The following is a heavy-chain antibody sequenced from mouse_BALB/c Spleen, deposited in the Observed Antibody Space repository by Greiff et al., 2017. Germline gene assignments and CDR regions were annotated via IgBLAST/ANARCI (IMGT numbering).Heavy chain of an antibody. V-gene: IGHV2-9*02. CDR1: GFSLTSYG. CDR3: ARAYGMSAWFAY. D-gene: IGHD1-1*01. Sequence: VKLVESGPGLVAPSQSLSITCTVSGFSLTSYGVHWVRQPPGKGLEWLGVIWAGGSTNYNSALMSRLSISKDNSKSQVFLKMNSLQTDDTAMYYCARAYGMSAWFAYWGQGTLVTVSA. J-gene: IGHJ3*01. CDR2: IWAGGST.